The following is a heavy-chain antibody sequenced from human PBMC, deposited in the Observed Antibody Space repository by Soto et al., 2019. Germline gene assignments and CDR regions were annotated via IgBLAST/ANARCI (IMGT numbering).Heavy chain of an antibody. J-gene: IGHJ4*02. CDR3: VKEGGYCSSPRY. CDR1: GFTFSSSW. D-gene: IGHD2-21*01. Sequence: EVQLVESGGGLVQPGGSLRLSCAASGFTFSSSWMHWVRQAPGKGLVWVSRMSSDGSGTSYADAVRGRFTISRDNAENTLYLELNRLRDEDTAVYYCVKEGGYCSSPRYWGQGTLVTVSS. V-gene: IGHV3-74*01. CDR2: MSSDGSGT.